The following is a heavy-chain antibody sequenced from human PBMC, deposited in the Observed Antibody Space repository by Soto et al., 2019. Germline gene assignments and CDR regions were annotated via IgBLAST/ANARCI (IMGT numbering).Heavy chain of an antibody. CDR1: GNTSPSMD. V-gene: IGHV1-8*01. J-gene: IGHJ5*02. D-gene: IGHD5-12*01. Sequence: QVQLVQSGAKVKKPGASVKVSAKAFGNTSPSMDINWVRQATGQGLEWMGWMNPNSGNTGYEQKFQGRVTMTRNTSISTAYMELSSLRSEDTAVYYCAREVNVGLRSWGQGTLVTVSS. CDR3: AREVNVGLRS. CDR2: MNPNSGNT.